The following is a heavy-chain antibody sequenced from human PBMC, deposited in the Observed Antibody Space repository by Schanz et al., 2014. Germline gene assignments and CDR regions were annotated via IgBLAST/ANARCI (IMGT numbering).Heavy chain of an antibody. V-gene: IGHV1-46*03. Sequence: QVQLVQSGAEVKKPGASVRVSCKASGYSFTTYDVNWVRQAPGQGLEWMGIINPSGGSTSYAQKFQGRVTMTRDTSTSTVYMELSSLRSEDTAVYYCARDGEAAAGCDYWGQGTPVTVSS. D-gene: IGHD6-13*01. CDR1: GYSFTTYD. CDR3: ARDGEAAAGCDY. CDR2: INPSGGST. J-gene: IGHJ4*02.